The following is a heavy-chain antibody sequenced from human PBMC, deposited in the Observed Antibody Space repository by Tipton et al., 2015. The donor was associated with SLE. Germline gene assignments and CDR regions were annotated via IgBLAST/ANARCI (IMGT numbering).Heavy chain of an antibody. J-gene: IGHJ4*02. CDR1: GGSSSRGSYY. V-gene: IGHV4-61*02. D-gene: IGHD4-11*01. CDR2: IYTSGSA. Sequence: TLSLTCTVSGGSSSRGSYYWSWIRQPAGKGLEWMGRIYTSGSANYNPSLKSRVTISLDTSKNQFSLKLSSVTAADTAVYFCARFDYSNWDDYWGQGTLVTVSS. CDR3: ARFDYSNWDDY.